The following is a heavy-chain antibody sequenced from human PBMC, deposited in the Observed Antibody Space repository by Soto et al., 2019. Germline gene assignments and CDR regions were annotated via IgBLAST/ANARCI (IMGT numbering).Heavy chain of an antibody. CDR3: ARGEGSYYGSGTIDY. J-gene: IGHJ4*02. CDR2: INPNSGGT. D-gene: IGHD3-10*01. CDR1: GYTFTGYY. V-gene: IGHV1-2*04. Sequence: GASVKVSCKASGYTFTGYYMHWVRQAPGQGLEWMGWINPNSGGTNYAQKFRGWVTMTRDTSISTAYMELSRLRSDDTAVYYCARGEGSYYGSGTIDYWGQGTLVTVSS.